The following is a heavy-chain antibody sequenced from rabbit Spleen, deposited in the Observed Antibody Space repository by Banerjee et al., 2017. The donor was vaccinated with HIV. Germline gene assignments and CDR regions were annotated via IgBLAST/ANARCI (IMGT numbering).Heavy chain of an antibody. CDR1: GFSFSTNYW. CDR2: IDIGDTGSA. CDR3: ARAIVPWLGLTRLDL. V-gene: IGHV1S45*01. J-gene: IGHJ3*01. D-gene: IGHD4-1*01. Sequence: EESGGDLVKPEGSLTLTCTASGFSFSTNYWICWVRQAPGRGLEWIGCIDIGDTGSAAYASWAKGRFTISKTSSTTVTLKMTSLTAADTATYFCARAIVPWLGLTRLDLWGQGTLVTVS.